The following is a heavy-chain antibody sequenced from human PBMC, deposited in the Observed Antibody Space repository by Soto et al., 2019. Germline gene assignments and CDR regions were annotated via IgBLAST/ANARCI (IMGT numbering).Heavy chain of an antibody. D-gene: IGHD2-15*01. Sequence: GGSLRLSCAASGFTFDDYAMHWVRQAPGKGLEWVSGISWNSGSIGYADSVKGRFAISRDNAKNSLYLQMNSLRAEDTALYYCAKLFSPIIVVGEAFDIWGQGTMVTVSS. V-gene: IGHV3-9*01. J-gene: IGHJ3*02. CDR2: ISWNSGSI. CDR1: GFTFDDYA. CDR3: AKLFSPIIVVGEAFDI.